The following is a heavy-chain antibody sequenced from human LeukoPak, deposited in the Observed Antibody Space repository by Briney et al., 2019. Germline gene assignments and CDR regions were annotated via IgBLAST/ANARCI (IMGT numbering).Heavy chain of an antibody. V-gene: IGHV1-8*01. D-gene: IGHD5-18*01. J-gene: IGHJ4*02. CDR1: GYTFTRYV. CDR3: AGGSRRGYSYGLVFDY. Sequence: ASVTVSCKPSGYTFTRYVINWVRQATGHGLEWMGWMYPNSCKTGYAQKFQDRVTMTRNTSISTAYMELSSLRSEDTSVYYCAGGSRRGYSYGLVFDYWGQGTLVTASS. CDR2: MYPNSCKT.